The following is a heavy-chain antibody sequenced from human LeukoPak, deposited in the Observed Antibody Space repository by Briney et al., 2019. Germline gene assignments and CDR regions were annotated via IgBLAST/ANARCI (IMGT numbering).Heavy chain of an antibody. CDR1: GFTFDDYA. D-gene: IGHD3-10*01. Sequence: GGSLRPSCAASGFTFDDYAMHWVRQAPGKGLEWVSGISWNSGSIGYADSVKGRFTISRDNAKNSLYLQMNSLRAEDTALYYCANLGGYGSGSPYYMDVWGKGTTVTISS. V-gene: IGHV3-9*01. CDR2: ISWNSGSI. J-gene: IGHJ6*03. CDR3: ANLGGYGSGSPYYMDV.